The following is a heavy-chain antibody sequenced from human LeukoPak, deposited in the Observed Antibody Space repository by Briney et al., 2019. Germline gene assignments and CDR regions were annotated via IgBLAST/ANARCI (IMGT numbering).Heavy chain of an antibody. D-gene: IGHD6-13*01. J-gene: IGHJ4*02. CDR3: ARAWASAGPLF. V-gene: IGHV1-18*01. CDR2: ISGYNGNT. Sequence: ASVKVSCKASGYTFTSYAVNWVRQAPGQGLEWMGWISGYNGNTNYAQRYQGRVTMTTDTSTSTAYMELRSLRSDDTAVYYCARAWASAGPLFWGQGILVTVSS. CDR1: GYTFTSYA.